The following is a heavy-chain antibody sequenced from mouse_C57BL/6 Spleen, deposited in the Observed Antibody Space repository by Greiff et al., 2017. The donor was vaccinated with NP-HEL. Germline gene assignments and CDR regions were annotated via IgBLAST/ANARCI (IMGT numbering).Heavy chain of an antibody. CDR2: IRSKSSNYAT. CDR3: VRDGGIYYDYENWYFDV. D-gene: IGHD2-4*01. V-gene: IGHV10-3*01. CDR1: GFTFNTYA. Sequence: EVQRVESGGGLVQPKGSLKLSCAASGFTFNTYAMHWVRQAPGKGLEWVARIRSKSSNYATYYADSVKDRFTISRDDSQSMLYLQMNNLKTEDTAMYYCVRDGGIYYDYENWYFDVWGTGTTVTVSS. J-gene: IGHJ1*03.